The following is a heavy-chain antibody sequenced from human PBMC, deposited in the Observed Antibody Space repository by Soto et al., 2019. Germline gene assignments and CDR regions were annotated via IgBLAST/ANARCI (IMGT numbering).Heavy chain of an antibody. CDR2: ITGTGGNT. CDR1: GFPLSTYG. Sequence: GGSLRLSCAASGFPLSTYGMTWVRQAPGKGLEWVSAITGTGGNTYYVDSVKGRFTSSRDNSKNMLYLQMNSLRVEDTAVYYCARIRGYWYGLDVWGQGTTVTVSS. CDR3: ARIRGYWYGLDV. J-gene: IGHJ6*02. V-gene: IGHV3-23*01.